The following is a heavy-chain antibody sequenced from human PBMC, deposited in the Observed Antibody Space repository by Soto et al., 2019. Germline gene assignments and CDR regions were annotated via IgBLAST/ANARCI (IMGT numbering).Heavy chain of an antibody. CDR2: ISCCGGSA. V-gene: IGHV3-23*01. J-gene: IGHJ4*02. Sequence: EVQLLESGGGVVQPGGSLRLSCVASGFTFKKFAMAWVRQAAGEGLEWVSGISCCGGSASYADSVKGRFSIARDDSKNTVSLQLNSLRVKDTAQYYCAKSDGQQWLIPQLANWGQGTLVPVS. D-gene: IGHD6-19*01. CDR3: AKSDGQQWLIPQLAN. CDR1: GFTFKKFA.